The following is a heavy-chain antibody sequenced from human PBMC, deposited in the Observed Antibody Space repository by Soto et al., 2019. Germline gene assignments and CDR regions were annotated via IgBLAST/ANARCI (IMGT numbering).Heavy chain of an antibody. CDR3: ARDRGYYFDY. Sequence: SETLSLTCTVSGGSISSGHNYWSWIRQPPGKGLEWIGYMYYSGKTYYNPSLKSRVTISVDTSKNQFSLKLSSVTAADTAVYCCARDRGYYFDYWGQGTLVTVSS. CDR2: MYYSGKT. J-gene: IGHJ4*02. V-gene: IGHV4-30-4*01. D-gene: IGHD3-10*01. CDR1: GGSISSGHNY.